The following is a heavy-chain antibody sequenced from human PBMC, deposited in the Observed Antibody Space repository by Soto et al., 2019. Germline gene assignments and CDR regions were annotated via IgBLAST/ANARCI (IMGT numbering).Heavy chain of an antibody. Sequence: EVQLVESGGGLVQPGRSLRLSCAASGFAFDNYAMHWVRQVPGKGLEWVSGINWNSGSKDYADSVKGRFTISRDNAKKSLYLQMNSLRAEDTAMYYCIKDILHSGSAKGRWDVWGHGTTVTVSS. CDR3: IKDILHSGSAKGRWDV. V-gene: IGHV3-9*01. D-gene: IGHD1-26*01. CDR2: INWNSGSK. CDR1: GFAFDNYA. J-gene: IGHJ6*02.